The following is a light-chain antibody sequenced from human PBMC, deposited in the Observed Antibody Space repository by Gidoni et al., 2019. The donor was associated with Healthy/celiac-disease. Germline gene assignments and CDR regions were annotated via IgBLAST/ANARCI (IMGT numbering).Light chain of an antibody. CDR1: SSDVGCYNL. V-gene: IGLV2-23*02. CDR3: CSYAGSSTFSWV. CDR2: EVS. Sequence: QSALTQPASGSGSPGQSITISCTGTSSDVGCYNLVSLYQQHPGKAPKLMISEVSNRPSGVSNRFSGSKSGNTASLTISGLQAEDEADYYCCSYAGSSTFSWVFGGGTKLTVL. J-gene: IGLJ3*02.